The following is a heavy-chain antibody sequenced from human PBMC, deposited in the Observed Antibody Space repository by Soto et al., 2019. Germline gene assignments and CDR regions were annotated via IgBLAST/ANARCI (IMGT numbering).Heavy chain of an antibody. CDR1: GGSISSGGYY. D-gene: IGHD4-17*01. V-gene: IGHV4-31*03. Sequence: PSETLSLTCTVSGGSISSGGYYWSWIRQHPGKGLEWIGYIYYSGSTYYNPSLKSRVTISVDTSKNQFSLKLSSVTAADTAVYYCARDKGYGGNFYFDYWGQGTLVTVSS. CDR2: IYYSGST. CDR3: ARDKGYGGNFYFDY. J-gene: IGHJ4*02.